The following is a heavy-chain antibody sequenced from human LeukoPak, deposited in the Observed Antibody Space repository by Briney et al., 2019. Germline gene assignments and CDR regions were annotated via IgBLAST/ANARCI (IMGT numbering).Heavy chain of an antibody. V-gene: IGHV3-7*03. CDR2: IKDDESQK. D-gene: IGHD1-1*01. J-gene: IGHJ4*02. CDR1: GFVFSSYW. Sequence: PGGSLRLSCTASGFVFSSYWMSWVRQAPGKVLEWVANIKDDESQKYYGDSVKGRFTISRDNAKKSLYLQMNSLRADDTAVYYCARDRGGKDFWGQGTLVVVSS. CDR3: ARDRGGKDF.